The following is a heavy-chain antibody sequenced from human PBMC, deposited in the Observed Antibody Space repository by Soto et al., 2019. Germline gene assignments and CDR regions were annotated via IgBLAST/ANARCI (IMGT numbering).Heavy chain of an antibody. V-gene: IGHV3-30*18. D-gene: IGHD2-15*01. CDR3: VKGSEVARQELDY. CDR2: ISFDGNDK. J-gene: IGHJ4*02. CDR1: GFSFSNCG. Sequence: QVQLVESGGGVVQPGRSLRLSCAASGFSFSNCGMHWVRQAPGKGLEWVAAISFDGNDKYYSESVKGRFTISRDNSKNTLCLQMNSLRVEDTAVYYCVKGSEVARQELDYWGQGTLVTVSS.